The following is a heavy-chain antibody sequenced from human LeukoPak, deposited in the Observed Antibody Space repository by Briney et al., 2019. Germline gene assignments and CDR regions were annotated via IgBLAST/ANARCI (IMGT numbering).Heavy chain of an antibody. CDR2: ISYGVSA. V-gene: IGHV4-59*01. D-gene: IGHD6-19*01. Sequence: SETLSLTCSVSGDSFSYFYWSWIRQPPGKGLEWIGYISYGVSAYYNPSLRSRVTISIDTSKNQFSLKLNSVTAADTAVYYCARVTKAYSSGWYLGYWGQGALVTVSS. CDR1: GDSFSYFY. CDR3: ARVTKAYSSGWYLGY. J-gene: IGHJ4*02.